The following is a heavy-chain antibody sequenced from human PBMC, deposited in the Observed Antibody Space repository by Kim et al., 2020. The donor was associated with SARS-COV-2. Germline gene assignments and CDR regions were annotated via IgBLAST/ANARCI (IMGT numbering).Heavy chain of an antibody. Sequence: GGSLRLSCTASGFTFGDYAMSWVRQAPGKGLEWVGFIRSKAYGGTTEYAASVKGRFTISRDDSKSIAYLQMNSLKTEDTAVYYCTSTTQEDYDFWRVKSYWGQGTLVTVSS. V-gene: IGHV3-49*04. D-gene: IGHD3-3*01. CDR3: TSTTQEDYDFWRVKSY. CDR1: GFTFGDYA. CDR2: IRSKAYGGTT. J-gene: IGHJ4*02.